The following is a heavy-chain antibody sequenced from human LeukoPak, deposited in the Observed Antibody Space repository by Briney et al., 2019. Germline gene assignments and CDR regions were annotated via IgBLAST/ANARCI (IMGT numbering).Heavy chain of an antibody. CDR3: ARETSKSYFDY. CDR1: GGSFSGYY. CDR2: INHSGST. J-gene: IGHJ4*02. D-gene: IGHD2-2*01. Sequence: SETLSLTCAVYGGSFSGYYWSWIRQPPGKGLEWIGEINHSGSTNYNPSLKSRVTISVDTSKDQFSLKLSSVTAADTAVYYCARETSKSYFDYWGQGTLVTVSS. V-gene: IGHV4-34*01.